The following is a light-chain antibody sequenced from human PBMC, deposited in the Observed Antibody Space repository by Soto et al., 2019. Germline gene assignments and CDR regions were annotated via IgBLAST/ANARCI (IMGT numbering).Light chain of an antibody. CDR1: QSISFY. V-gene: IGKV3-11*01. CDR2: DAS. J-gene: IGKJ5*01. CDR3: QQRSNWPT. Sequence: EIVLTQSPATLSLSPGERATLSCRPSQSISFYLTWYQHKPGQAPRLLIYDASNRATGIPARFSGSGYGTDFTLTISSLEPEDFAVYYCQQRSNWPTFGQGTRLEI.